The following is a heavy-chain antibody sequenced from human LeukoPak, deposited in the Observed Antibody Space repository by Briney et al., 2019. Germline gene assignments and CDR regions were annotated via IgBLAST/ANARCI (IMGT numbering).Heavy chain of an antibody. CDR1: GGSFSGYY. Sequence: SETLSLTCAVYGGSFSGYYWSWIRQPPGKGLEWIGEINHSGSTNYNQSLKSRVTISVDTSKNQFSLKLSSVTAADTAVCYCARGRARMTRAYFDYWGQGTLVTVSS. V-gene: IGHV4-34*01. J-gene: IGHJ4*02. D-gene: IGHD5-12*01. CDR2: INHSGST. CDR3: ARGRARMTRAYFDY.